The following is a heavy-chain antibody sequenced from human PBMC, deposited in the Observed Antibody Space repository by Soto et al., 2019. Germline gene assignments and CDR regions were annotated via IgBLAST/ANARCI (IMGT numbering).Heavy chain of an antibody. J-gene: IGHJ5*02. CDR1: GFTFSSYA. D-gene: IGHD3-22*01. V-gene: IGHV3-23*01. CDR2: ISGSGGST. Sequence: GGSLRLSCAASGFTFSSYAMSWVRQAPGKGLEWVSAISGSGGSTYYADSVKGRFTISRDNSKNTLYLQMNSLRAEDTAVCYCAKDHSRPPSMIVVVSNWFDPWGQGTLVTVSS. CDR3: AKDHSRPPSMIVVVSNWFDP.